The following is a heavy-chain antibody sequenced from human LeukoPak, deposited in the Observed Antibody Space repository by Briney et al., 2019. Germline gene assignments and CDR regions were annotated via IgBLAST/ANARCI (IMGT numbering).Heavy chain of an antibody. CDR3: ARDLRFGELCLFDY. Sequence: ASVKVSCKASGYTFTSYGISWVRQAPGQGLEWMGWISAYNGNTNYAQKLQGRVTMTTDTSTSTAYMELRSPRSDDTAVYYCARDLRFGELCLFDYWGQGTLVTASS. D-gene: IGHD3-10*01. J-gene: IGHJ4*02. V-gene: IGHV1-18*01. CDR1: GYTFTSYG. CDR2: ISAYNGNT.